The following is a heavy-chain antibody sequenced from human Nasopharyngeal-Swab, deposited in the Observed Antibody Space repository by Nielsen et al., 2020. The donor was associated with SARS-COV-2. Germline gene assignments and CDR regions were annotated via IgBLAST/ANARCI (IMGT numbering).Heavy chain of an antibody. CDR2: IDWDDDK. CDR3: ARIEWHQLLSGYYYYYGMDV. J-gene: IGHJ6*02. V-gene: IGHV2-70*01. Sequence: WIRQPPGKALEWLALIDWDDDKYYSTSLKTRLTISKDTSKNQVVLTMTNMDPVDTATYYCARIEWHQLLSGYYYYYGMDVWGQGTTVTVSS. D-gene: IGHD2-2*01.